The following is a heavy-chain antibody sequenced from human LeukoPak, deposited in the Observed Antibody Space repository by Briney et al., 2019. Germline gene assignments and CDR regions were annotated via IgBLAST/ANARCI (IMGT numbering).Heavy chain of an antibody. J-gene: IGHJ4*02. CDR1: GFIVSSSY. Sequence: PGGSLRLSCAASGFIVSSSYMSWVRQAPGKGLEWVSAISGSGGSTYYADSVKGRFTISRDNSKNTLYLQMNSLRAEDTAVYYCAKDGGIAVAGTDYWGQGTLVTVSS. V-gene: IGHV3-23*01. CDR2: ISGSGGST. CDR3: AKDGGIAVAGTDY. D-gene: IGHD6-19*01.